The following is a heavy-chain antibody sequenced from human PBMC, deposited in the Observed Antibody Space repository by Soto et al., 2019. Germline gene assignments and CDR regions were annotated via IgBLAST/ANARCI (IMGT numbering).Heavy chain of an antibody. D-gene: IGHD6-13*01. CDR1: GFTFSHYG. Sequence: QVQLVESGGGVFQPGRSLRLSCTASGFTFSHYGMHWVRQAPGKGLEWVAVIWYDGSVKYYADSVKGRFTISRDNSKNTLYLQMNTLRAEDTAVYYCARPYSSNWVVFDNWGQGTLVTVSS. CDR3: ARPYSSNWVVFDN. V-gene: IGHV3-33*01. CDR2: IWYDGSVK. J-gene: IGHJ4*02.